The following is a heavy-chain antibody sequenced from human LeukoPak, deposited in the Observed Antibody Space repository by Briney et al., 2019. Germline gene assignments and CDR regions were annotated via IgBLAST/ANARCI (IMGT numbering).Heavy chain of an antibody. V-gene: IGHV3-48*03. D-gene: IGHD3-10*02. Sequence: GGSLRLSCAASGFTFDDYGMNWVRQAPGKGLEWVSYISSSGSTIYYADSVKGRFTISRDNAKNSLYLQMNSLRAEDTAVYYCAELGITMIGGVWGKGTTVTISS. CDR1: GFTFDDYG. J-gene: IGHJ6*04. CDR2: ISSSGSTI. CDR3: AELGITMIGGV.